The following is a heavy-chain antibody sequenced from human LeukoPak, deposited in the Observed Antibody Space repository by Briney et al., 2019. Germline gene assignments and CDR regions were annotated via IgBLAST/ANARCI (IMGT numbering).Heavy chain of an antibody. V-gene: IGHV3-23*01. CDR2: ISGSGGST. CDR1: GFTFSSYA. CDR3: ARVGYYDILTGYLDY. J-gene: IGHJ4*02. D-gene: IGHD3-9*01. Sequence: QPGGSLRLSCAASGFTFSSYAMSWARQAPGKGLEWFSAISGSGGSTYYADSVKGRFTISRDNSKNTLYLQMNSLRAEDTAVYYCARVGYYDILTGYLDYWGQGTLVTVSS.